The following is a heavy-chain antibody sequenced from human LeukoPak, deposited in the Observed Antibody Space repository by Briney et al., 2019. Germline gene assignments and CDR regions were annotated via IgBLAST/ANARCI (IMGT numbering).Heavy chain of an antibody. Sequence: GGSLRLSCAASGFTFSSYAMSWVRQAPGKGLEWVSAISGSGGSTYYADSVKGRFTISRDNAKNTLYLQMNTLRVDDSAVYFCATAGNYRFDHWGQGTLVTVSS. CDR1: GFTFSSYA. CDR3: ATAGNYRFDH. V-gene: IGHV3-23*01. J-gene: IGHJ4*02. CDR2: ISGSGGST. D-gene: IGHD1-7*01.